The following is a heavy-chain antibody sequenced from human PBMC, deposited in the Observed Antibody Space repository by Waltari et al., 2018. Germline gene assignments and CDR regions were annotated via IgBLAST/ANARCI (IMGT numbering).Heavy chain of an antibody. J-gene: IGHJ5*02. CDR1: GGSISSSNYY. D-gene: IGHD3-22*01. V-gene: IGHV4-39*01. CDR3: ARSGYYDSSGYYWWFDP. Sequence: QLPLQESGPGLVKPSETLSLTCTVSGGSISSSNYYWGWIRPPPGKGLEWIGSIYYSGSTYYNPSLKSQVTISVDTSKNQFYLKLNSVTAADTAVHYCARSGYYDSSGYYWWFDPWGQGTLVTVSS. CDR2: IYYSGST.